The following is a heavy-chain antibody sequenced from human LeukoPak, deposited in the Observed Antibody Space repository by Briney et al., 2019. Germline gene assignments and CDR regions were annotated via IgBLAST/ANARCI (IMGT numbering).Heavy chain of an antibody. Sequence: TSETLSLTCAVYGGSFSGYYWSWIRQPPGKGLEWIGEINHSGSTNYNPSLKSRVTISVDTSKNQFSLKLSSVTAADTAVYYCARADYGGNPDWYFDLWGRGTLVTVSS. J-gene: IGHJ2*01. CDR1: GGSFSGYY. CDR2: INHSGST. CDR3: ARADYGGNPDWYFDL. V-gene: IGHV4-34*01. D-gene: IGHD4-23*01.